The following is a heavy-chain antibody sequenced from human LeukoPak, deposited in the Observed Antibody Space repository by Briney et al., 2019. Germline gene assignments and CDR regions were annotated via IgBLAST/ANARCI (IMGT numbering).Heavy chain of an antibody. D-gene: IGHD6-13*01. CDR3: ARYGSSWGGYYYYGMDV. J-gene: IGHJ6*02. CDR2: MNPNSGNT. V-gene: IGHV1-8*01. CDR1: GYTFTSYD. Sequence: HRASVKLSCKASGYTFTSYDINWVRQATGQGLEWMGWMNPNSGNTGYAHKFQGRVTMTRNTSKSTAYMELSSLRSEDTAVYYCARYGSSWGGYYYYGMDVWGQGTTVTVSS.